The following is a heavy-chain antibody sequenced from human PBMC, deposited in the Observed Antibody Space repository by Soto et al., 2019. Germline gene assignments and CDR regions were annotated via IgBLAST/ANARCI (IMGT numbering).Heavy chain of an antibody. Sequence: GGSLRLSCAASGFTFSSYSMNWVRQAPGKGLEWVSSISSSSSYIYYADSVKGRFTISRDNAKNSLYLQMNSLRAEDTAVYYCARGLYYYDSSGYYHYWGQGTLVTVSS. CDR3: ARGLYYYDSSGYYHY. V-gene: IGHV3-21*01. CDR1: GFTFSSYS. J-gene: IGHJ4*02. D-gene: IGHD3-22*01. CDR2: ISSSSSYI.